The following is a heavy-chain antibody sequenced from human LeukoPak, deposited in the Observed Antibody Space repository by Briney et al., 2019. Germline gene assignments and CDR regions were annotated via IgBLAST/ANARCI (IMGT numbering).Heavy chain of an antibody. J-gene: IGHJ4*02. CDR3: GRNSFMWAFDF. V-gene: IGHV1-2*02. D-gene: IGHD1-26*01. CDR2: INLITGDT. Sequence: ASVTVSSTASGYTFTPHYINWVRQAPGQGPEWMGWINLITGDTGCAQKFQDRVTLTRDTSTTTDYMEVGSLNSDYSGLYYCGRNSFMWAFDFWGQGTLVAFSS. CDR1: GYTFTPHY.